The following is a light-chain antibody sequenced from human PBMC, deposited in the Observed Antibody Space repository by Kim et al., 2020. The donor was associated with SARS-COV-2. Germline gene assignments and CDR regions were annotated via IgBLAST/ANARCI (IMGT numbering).Light chain of an antibody. J-gene: IGKJ4*01. CDR2: DAS. Sequence: EIVLTQSPATLSLSPWKRATLSCRASQSVSDFLAWYQQKPGQAPRLLIYDASNRATGIPARFSGSGSGTDFNLTISSLEPEDFAVYYCQQRSNWPPRLTFGGGTKMEIK. CDR1: QSVSDF. V-gene: IGKV3-11*01. CDR3: QQRSNWPPRLT.